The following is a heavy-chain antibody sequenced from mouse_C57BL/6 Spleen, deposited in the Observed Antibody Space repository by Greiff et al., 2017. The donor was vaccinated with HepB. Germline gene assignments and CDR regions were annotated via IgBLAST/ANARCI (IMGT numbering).Heavy chain of an antibody. V-gene: IGHV5-16*01. CDR2: INYDGSST. CDR1: GSTFSDYY. D-gene: IGHD2-1*01. J-gene: IGHJ4*01. Sequence: EVKLVESEGGLVQPGSSMKLSCTASGSTFSDYYMAWVRQVREKGLEWVANINYDGSSTYYLDSLKSRFIISRDNAKNILYLQMSSLKSEDTATYYCAREVYPGAIDYWGQGTSVTVSS. CDR3: AREVYPGAIDY.